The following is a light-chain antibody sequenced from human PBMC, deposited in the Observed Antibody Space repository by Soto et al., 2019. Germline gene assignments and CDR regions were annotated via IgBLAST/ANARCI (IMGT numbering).Light chain of an antibody. V-gene: IGKV3-11*01. J-gene: IGKJ4*01. Sequence: EIVLTQSPATLSLSPGERATLSCRASQSLNIYLAWYQQKPGQAPRLLIYDASNRATGIPARFSGSGSGTDFTLTISSVEPEDSAVYYCQQRVNWPTLTFGGGTKVDIK. CDR2: DAS. CDR1: QSLNIY. CDR3: QQRVNWPTLT.